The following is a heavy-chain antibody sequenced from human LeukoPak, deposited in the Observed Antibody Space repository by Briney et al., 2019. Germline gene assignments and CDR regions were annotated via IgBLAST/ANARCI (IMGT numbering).Heavy chain of an antibody. CDR3: AREDDSWGPNNLDL. V-gene: IGHV3-48*02. D-gene: IGHD7-27*01. Sequence: GGSLRLSCAASGFTFTNFEMNWVRQAPGKGLEWISYIDTSSSTMYYADSVMGRFTISRDNAKESLYLQMDSLRDEVTAVYYCAREDDSWGPNNLDLWGQGTMVTVSS. J-gene: IGHJ3*01. CDR1: GFTFTNFE. CDR2: IDTSSSTM.